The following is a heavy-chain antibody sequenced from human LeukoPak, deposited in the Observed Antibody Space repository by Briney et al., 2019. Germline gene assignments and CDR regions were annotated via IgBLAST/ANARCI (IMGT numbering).Heavy chain of an antibody. D-gene: IGHD4-17*01. CDR2: IFCGDSDT. CDR3: ARLDGDYVSGFDM. Sequence: GESLKIFCKASGYTFTNYWIAWVRPMPGKGLEWMGMIFCGDSDTRFSPSFQGQVTMSVDTSITTAYLQSSSQKASDTAIYYCARLDGDYVSGFDMWGQGTMVIVSS. CDR1: GYTFTNYW. J-gene: IGHJ3*02. V-gene: IGHV5-51*01.